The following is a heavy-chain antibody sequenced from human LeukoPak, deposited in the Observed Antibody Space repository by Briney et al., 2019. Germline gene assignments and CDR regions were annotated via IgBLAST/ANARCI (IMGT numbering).Heavy chain of an antibody. D-gene: IGHD1-26*01. CDR3: VKGSRRSYPYYFDY. CDR1: GFTFNTYA. J-gene: IGHJ4*02. CDR2: IIDSGDST. Sequence: PGGSLRLSCAASGFTFNTYAMAWVRQAPGKGLEWVSAIIDSGDSTYYGDSVKGRFAISRDNSRNTLYLQMSNLRAEDTAIYYCVKGSRRSYPYYFDYWGQGTLVTVSS. V-gene: IGHV3-23*01.